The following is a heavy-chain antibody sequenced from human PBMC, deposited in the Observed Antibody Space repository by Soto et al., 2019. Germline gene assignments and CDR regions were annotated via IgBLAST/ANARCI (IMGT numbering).Heavy chain of an antibody. CDR1: GFSLTTTGLG. J-gene: IGHJ4*02. CDR2: IYWYDFQ. Sequence: QITLKESGPTLVKPTQTLTLTCTFSGFSLTTTGLGVGWIRQPPGKTLEWLASIYWYDFQRYSPSLKSRLTITKDTSKNQVVLTMTNMDPADTATYYCAHRPDGSHFEYWGQGILVTVSS. V-gene: IGHV2-5*01. CDR3: AHRPDGSHFEY. D-gene: IGHD6-25*01.